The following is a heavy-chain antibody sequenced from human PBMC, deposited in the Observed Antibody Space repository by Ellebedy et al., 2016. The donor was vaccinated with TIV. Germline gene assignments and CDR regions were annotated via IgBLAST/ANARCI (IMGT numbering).Heavy chain of an antibody. Sequence: SETLSLTXTVSGDSISTHNWWSWVRQPPGKGLEWIAEIHHGGSTNYNPSLKSRVTISVDRSNNHFSLKMNSMTAEDTAVYYCAAKGVVSRTFDIWGQGTMVAVSS. V-gene: IGHV4-4*02. CDR2: IHHGGST. D-gene: IGHD2-15*01. CDR1: GDSISTHNW. CDR3: AAKGVVSRTFDI. J-gene: IGHJ3*02.